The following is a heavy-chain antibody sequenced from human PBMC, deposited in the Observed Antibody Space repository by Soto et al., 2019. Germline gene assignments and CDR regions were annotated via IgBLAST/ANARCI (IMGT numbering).Heavy chain of an antibody. CDR3: ARVERGTATTVVDAFDI. CDR2: MSHSGGT. J-gene: IGHJ3*02. D-gene: IGHD1-1*01. V-gene: IGHV4-34*01. CDR1: GGSVSGANYY. Sequence: QVQLQQWGAGLLKPSETLSLTCAVYGGSVSGANYYWSWIRQPPGKGLEWIGEMSHSGGTHFNPSLKSRVHISGDTSTNQFSLKMSSVTAADTALYYCARVERGTATTVVDAFDIWGPGTMVTVSS.